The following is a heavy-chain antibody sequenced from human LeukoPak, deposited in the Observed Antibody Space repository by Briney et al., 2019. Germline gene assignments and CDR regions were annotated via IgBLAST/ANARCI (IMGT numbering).Heavy chain of an antibody. J-gene: IGHJ4*02. CDR3: ARVSQADMTQWLYFDY. CDR2: IYHSGST. CDR1: GGSISSGGYS. Sequence: SETLSLTCAVSGGSISSGGYSWSWIRQPPGKGLEWIGYIYHSGSTYYNPSLKSRVTISVDTSKNQFSLKLSSVTAADTAVYYCARVSQADMTQWLYFDYWGQGTLVTVSS. V-gene: IGHV4-30-2*01. D-gene: IGHD5-18*01.